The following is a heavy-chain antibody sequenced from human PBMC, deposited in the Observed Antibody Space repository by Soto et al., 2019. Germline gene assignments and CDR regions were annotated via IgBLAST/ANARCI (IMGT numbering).Heavy chain of an antibody. V-gene: IGHV3-7*01. CDR3: VSLYLIRGVIVDY. D-gene: IGHD3-10*01. CDR1: GFTFSSYW. J-gene: IGHJ4*02. Sequence: EVQLVESGGGLVQPGGSLRLSCAASGFTFSSYWMSWVRQAPGKGLEWVANIKQDGSEKYYVDSVKGRFTISRDNAKNSLYLQMNSLRAEDTAVYYCVSLYLIRGVIVDYWGQGTLVTVSS. CDR2: IKQDGSEK.